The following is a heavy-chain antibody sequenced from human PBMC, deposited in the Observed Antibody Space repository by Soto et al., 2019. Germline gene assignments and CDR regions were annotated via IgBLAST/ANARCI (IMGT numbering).Heavy chain of an antibody. CDR2: INHSGST. Sequence: SETLSLTCAVYGGSFSGYYLSWIRQPPGKGLEWIGEINHSGSTNYDPSLKSRVTISVDTSKNQFSLQLSSVTVADTAVYYCAGGGSIVVATRRLMDVWGKGTTVTVSS. D-gene: IGHD3-22*01. J-gene: IGHJ6*03. CDR1: GGSFSGYY. CDR3: AGGGSIVVATRRLMDV. V-gene: IGHV4-34*01.